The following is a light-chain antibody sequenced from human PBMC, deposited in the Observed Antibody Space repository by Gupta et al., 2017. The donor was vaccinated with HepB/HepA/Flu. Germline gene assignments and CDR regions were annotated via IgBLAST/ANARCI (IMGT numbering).Light chain of an antibody. CDR2: AAS. CDR1: QSINFY. J-gene: IGKJ5*01. CDR3: QQSDSMPIA. Sequence: DIQMTQSPSSLSASVGDRVIITCRASQSINFYLNWYQQKPGKAPKVLIYAASNLQSGVPSRFSGSGSGTDFTLTITRLQPEDFATYYCQQSDSMPIAFGQGTRMEIK. V-gene: IGKV1-39*01.